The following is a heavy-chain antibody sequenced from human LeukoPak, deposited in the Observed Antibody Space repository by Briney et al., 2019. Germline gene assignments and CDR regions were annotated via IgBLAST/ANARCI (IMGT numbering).Heavy chain of an antibody. CDR3: ATSPSSMIVVAMPAF. D-gene: IGHD3-22*01. V-gene: IGHV1-18*01. J-gene: IGHJ4*02. Sequence: ASVKVSCKASGYTFTSYGISWVRQAPGQGLEWMGWISAYNGNTNYAQKLQGRVTMTTDTSTSTAYMELSSLRSEDTAVYYCATSPSSMIVVAMPAFWGQGTLVTVSS. CDR2: ISAYNGNT. CDR1: GYTFTSYG.